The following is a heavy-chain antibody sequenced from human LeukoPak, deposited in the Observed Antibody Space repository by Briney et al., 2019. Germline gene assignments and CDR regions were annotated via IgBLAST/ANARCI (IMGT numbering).Heavy chain of an antibody. V-gene: IGHV4-59*01. CDR2: IYYNGNT. Sequence: SGTLSLTCTVSGASISSSYWSWVRQPPRKKLEWIGYIYYNGNTNSNPSLKSRVTISVDTYKNQFSLKLSSVTAADTAVYYCVRGNYDNRGYSNAFDIWGQGAMVTVSS. D-gene: IGHD3-22*01. J-gene: IGHJ3*02. CDR1: GASISSSY. CDR3: VRGNYDNRGYSNAFDI.